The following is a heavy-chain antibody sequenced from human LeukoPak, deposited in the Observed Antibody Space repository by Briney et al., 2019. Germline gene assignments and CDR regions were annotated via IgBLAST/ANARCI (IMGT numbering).Heavy chain of an antibody. CDR1: GYTFIEYG. V-gene: IGHV1-18*01. J-gene: IGHJ4*02. D-gene: IGHD3-22*01. CDR3: ARDCDRSGYYCY. Sequence: ASVKVSCKASGYTFIEYGISWVRQAPGQGLEWMGWISGDNGNTYYAQKLQGRVTLTTDTSTSTAYMELRSLRSDDTAVYYCARDCDRSGYYCYWGQGTQVTVSS. CDR2: ISGDNGNT.